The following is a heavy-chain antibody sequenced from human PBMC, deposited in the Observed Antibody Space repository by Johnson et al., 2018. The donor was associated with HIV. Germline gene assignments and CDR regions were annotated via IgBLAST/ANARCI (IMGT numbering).Heavy chain of an antibody. V-gene: IGHV3-30-3*01. CDR2: ISYDGSNK. CDR1: GFTFSSYA. CDR3: ARDGAWGHISRIVVVLRHDAFDI. D-gene: IGHD3-22*01. Sequence: VQLVESGGGVVQPGRSLRLSCAASGFTFSSYAMHWVRQAPGKGLEWVAVISYDGSNKYYADSVKGRFTISRDNSKNTLYLQMNSLRAEDTAVYYCARDGAWGHISRIVVVLRHDAFDIWGQGTMVTVSS. J-gene: IGHJ3*02.